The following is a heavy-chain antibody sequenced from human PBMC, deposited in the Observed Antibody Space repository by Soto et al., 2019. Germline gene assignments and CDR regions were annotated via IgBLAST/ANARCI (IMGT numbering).Heavy chain of an antibody. CDR1: GFIFSRNG. V-gene: IGHV3-30*02. J-gene: IGHJ6*03. CDR3: AKGSQPSYYYMDV. Sequence: GGSLRLSCAASGFIFSRNGMHWVRQAPGKGLEWVANILYDGSNQYYADSVKGRFTISRDNSKNTLYLQMSGLRADDTAVYYCAKGSQPSYYYMDVWGKGTTVTVSS. CDR2: ILYDGSNQ.